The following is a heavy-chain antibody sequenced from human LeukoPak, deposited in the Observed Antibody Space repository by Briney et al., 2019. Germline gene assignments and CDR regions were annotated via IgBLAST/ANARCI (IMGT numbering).Heavy chain of an antibody. V-gene: IGHV4-61*01. CDR2: IYYSGST. CDR3: ARDPSGYFNY. Sequence: SETLSLTCTVSGGSVNSGNYYWSWIRQPPGKGLEWVGFIYYSGSTNYNPSLKSRVTISVDTSKNQFSLRLSSVTAADTAVYYCARDPSGYFNYWGQGTLATVSS. J-gene: IGHJ4*02. D-gene: IGHD3-22*01. CDR1: GGSVNSGNYY.